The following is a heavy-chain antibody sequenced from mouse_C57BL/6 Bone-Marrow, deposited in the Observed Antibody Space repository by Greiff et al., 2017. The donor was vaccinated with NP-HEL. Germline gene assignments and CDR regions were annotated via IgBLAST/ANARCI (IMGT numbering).Heavy chain of an antibody. D-gene: IGHD1-1*01. J-gene: IGHJ2*01. CDR3: ARWGSSLYY. CDR2: IDPSDSYT. V-gene: IGHV1-50*01. Sequence: QVQLQQSGAELVKPGASVKLSCKASGYTFTSYWMQWVKQRPGQGLEWIGEIDPSDSYTNYNQKFKGKATLTVDTSSSTAYMQLSSLTSEDSAVYYCARWGSSLYYWGQGTTLTVSS. CDR1: GYTFTSYW.